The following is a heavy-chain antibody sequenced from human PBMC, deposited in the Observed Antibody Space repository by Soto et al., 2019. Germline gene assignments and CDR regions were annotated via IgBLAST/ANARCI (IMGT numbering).Heavy chain of an antibody. CDR1: GFTFSSYT. CDR2: SNSRRNYI. Sequence: PGRSLRLSCAASGFTFSSYTMNLVRQAPGEGLECVSSSNSRRNYIYQADSVKGRFTISRDNAKNSLYLQMNSLRVEDTAVYYCAKDHNYDSSGYGFDRWGRGTLVSVSS. D-gene: IGHD3-22*01. CDR3: AKDHNYDSSGYGFDR. V-gene: IGHV3-21*01. J-gene: IGHJ4*02.